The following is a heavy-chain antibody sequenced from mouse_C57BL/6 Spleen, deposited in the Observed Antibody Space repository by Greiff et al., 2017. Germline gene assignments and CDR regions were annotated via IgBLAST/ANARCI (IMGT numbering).Heavy chain of an antibody. Sequence: VQLKESGAELVRPGASVKLSCTASGFNIKDYYMHWVKQRPEQGLEWIGRIDPEDGDTEYAPKFQGKATMTADTSSNTTYLQLRSLTSEDTAVYYCTTEGSSSHFYAMDYWGQGTSVTVSS. CDR2: IDPEDGDT. J-gene: IGHJ4*01. D-gene: IGHD1-1*01. CDR1: GFNIKDYY. V-gene: IGHV14-1*01. CDR3: TTEGSSSHFYAMDY.